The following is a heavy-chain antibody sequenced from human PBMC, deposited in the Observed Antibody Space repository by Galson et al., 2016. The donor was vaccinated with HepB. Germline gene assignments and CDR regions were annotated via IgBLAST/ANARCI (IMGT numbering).Heavy chain of an antibody. J-gene: IGHJ5*02. CDR1: SESFTHDY. Sequence: ETLSLTCAVYSESFTHDYWSWIRQPPGKGLEWIGEINHSGSTNYNPSLKSRVTISIDTSKNHFSLNLTSVTAADTAVYYCATHPGTESRTGTGDRFDPWGQGTLVTVSS. CDR2: INHSGST. CDR3: ATHPGTESRTGTGDRFDP. D-gene: IGHD1-1*01. V-gene: IGHV4-34*01.